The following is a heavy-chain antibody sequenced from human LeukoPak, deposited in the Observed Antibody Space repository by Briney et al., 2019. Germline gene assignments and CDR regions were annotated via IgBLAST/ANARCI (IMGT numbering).Heavy chain of an antibody. Sequence: ASVKVSCEASGYTFTSYGISWVRQAPGQGLEWMGWISAYNGNTNYAQKLQGRVTMTTDTSTSTAYMELRSLRSDDTAVYYCARDSVVVVAASLIDFDYWGQGTLVTVSS. CDR3: ARDSVVVVAASLIDFDY. J-gene: IGHJ4*02. D-gene: IGHD2-15*01. CDR2: ISAYNGNT. CDR1: GYTFTSYG. V-gene: IGHV1-18*01.